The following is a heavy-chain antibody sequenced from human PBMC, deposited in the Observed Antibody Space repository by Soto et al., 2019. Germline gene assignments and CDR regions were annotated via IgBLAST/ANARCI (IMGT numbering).Heavy chain of an antibody. CDR2: IWYDGSNK. D-gene: IGHD3-22*01. J-gene: IGHJ6*01. Sequence: QVQLVESGGGVVQPGRSLRLSCAASGFTFSSYGMHWVRQAPGKGLEWVAVIWYDGSNKYYTDSVKGRFTISRDNSKKTRYLHMNSLRAEDTAVYYCARRYYYDSSGLPGVGMVVWLKGRTVTGFS. CDR3: ARRYYYDSSGLPGVGMVV. CDR1: GFTFSSYG. V-gene: IGHV3-33*01.